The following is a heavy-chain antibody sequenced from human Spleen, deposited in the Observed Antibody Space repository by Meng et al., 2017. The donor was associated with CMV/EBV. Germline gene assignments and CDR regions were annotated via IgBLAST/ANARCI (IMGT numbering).Heavy chain of an antibody. V-gene: IGHV3-23*01. D-gene: IGHD3-22*01. CDR2: VDGRGGSI. J-gene: IGHJ5*02. CDR3: AKDGWEYYYDSSGHYLT. Sequence: GESLKISCVASGFPFSNYAMTWVRQAPGKGLEWVSGVDGRGGSIYYADSVKGRFTISRDNSKNTLFLQMNTLRAEDTAIYYCAKDGWEYYYDSSGHYLTWGQGTLVTVSS. CDR1: GFPFSNYA.